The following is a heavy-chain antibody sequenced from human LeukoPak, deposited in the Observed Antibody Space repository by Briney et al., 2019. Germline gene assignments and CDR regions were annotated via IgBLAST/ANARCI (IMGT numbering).Heavy chain of an antibody. D-gene: IGHD5-18*01. J-gene: IGHJ4*02. CDR1: GFTFSSYG. CDR3: ASQGYSYHY. Sequence: GGSLRLSCAASGFTFSSYGMHWVRQAPGKGLEWVAVIWYDGSNKYYADSVKGRFTISRDNSKNSLYLQMNSLRAEDTAVYYCASQGYSYHYWGQGTLVTVSS. V-gene: IGHV3-33*01. CDR2: IWYDGSNK.